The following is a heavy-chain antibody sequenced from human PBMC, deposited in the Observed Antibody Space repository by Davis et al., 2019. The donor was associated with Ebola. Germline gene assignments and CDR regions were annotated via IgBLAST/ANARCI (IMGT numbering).Heavy chain of an antibody. Sequence: GESLKIFCAASGFSVSSTYVSWVRQAPGKGLEWVSVMYTACTTRCTDYADPVRGRFITSRDNSKNTVFLQMNSLRVEDTAVYYCARHYSTVWYHYDYFDYWGQGVLVTVSS. D-gene: IGHD6-19*01. CDR3: ARHYSTVWYHYDYFDY. V-gene: IGHV3-66*04. CDR2: MYTACTTRCT. J-gene: IGHJ4*02. CDR1: GFSVSSTY.